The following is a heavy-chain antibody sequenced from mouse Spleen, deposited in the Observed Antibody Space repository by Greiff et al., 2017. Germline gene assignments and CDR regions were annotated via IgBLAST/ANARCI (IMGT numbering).Heavy chain of an antibody. CDR1: GFTFSSYA. CDR3: ARNGGLSYFDY. CDR2: ISSGGSYT. J-gene: IGHJ2*01. V-gene: IGHV5-9-1*01. Sequence: EVMLVESGGGLVKPGGSLKLSCAASGFTFSSYAMSWVRQTPEKRLEWVATISSGGSYTYYPDSVKGRFTISRDNAKNTLYLQMSSLRSEDTAMYYCARNGGLSYFDYWGQGTTLTVSS. D-gene: IGHD3-1*01.